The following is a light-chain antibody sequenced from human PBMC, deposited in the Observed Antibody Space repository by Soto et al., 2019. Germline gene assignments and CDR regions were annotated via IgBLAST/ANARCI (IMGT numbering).Light chain of an antibody. Sequence: EIVLTQSAATLSLSPGERATLSCRASQSVSSYLTSYQQRPGQAPSLLIYDTSKRATGIPARFSGSGSGTEFTLPITSLEPVDFAVYYCQQRGSSPFIFCGGTKVQFQ. CDR1: QSVSSY. CDR3: QQRGSSPFI. CDR2: DTS. V-gene: IGKV3-11*01. J-gene: IGKJ4*01.